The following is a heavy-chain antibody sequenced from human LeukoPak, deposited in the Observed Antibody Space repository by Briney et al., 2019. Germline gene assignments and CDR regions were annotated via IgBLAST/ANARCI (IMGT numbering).Heavy chain of an antibody. D-gene: IGHD1-26*01. CDR2: ISSSSSYI. V-gene: IGHV3-11*06. Sequence: GGSLRLSCAASGFTFSDYYMSWIRQAPGKGLEWVSSISSSSSYIYYADSVKGRFTISRDNAKNSLYLQMNSLRVEDTALYYCARAYSGTYGLGYYYMDVWGKGTTVTISS. CDR3: ARAYSGTYGLGYYYMDV. CDR1: GFTFSDYY. J-gene: IGHJ6*03.